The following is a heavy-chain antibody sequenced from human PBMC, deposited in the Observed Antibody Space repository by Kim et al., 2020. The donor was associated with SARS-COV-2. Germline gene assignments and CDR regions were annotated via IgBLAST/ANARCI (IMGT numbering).Heavy chain of an antibody. J-gene: IGHJ4*02. D-gene: IGHD5-12*01. V-gene: IGHV4-59*08. CDR3: ARRETRDLFTSDCGFFDY. CDR1: GDSMSADY. CDR2: VYFSGTT. Sequence: SETLSLTCTVSGDSMSADYWNWIRQSPGKGLEWIGYVYFSGTTSYNPSLKSRVTISIDMSKSQFSLQLNSVTAADTAVYYCARRETRDLFTSDCGFFDYWGQGSLVTVSS.